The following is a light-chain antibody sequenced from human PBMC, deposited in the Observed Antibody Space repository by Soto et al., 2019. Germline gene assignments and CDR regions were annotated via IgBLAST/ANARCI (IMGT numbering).Light chain of an antibody. CDR2: GAS. J-gene: IGKJ5*01. CDR3: QQYGISST. Sequence: EIVLTQSPGTLSLSPGERATLSCRASQSVSSSYLAWYQQKPGQAPRLLIYGASSRATGIPDRFSGSGSGTDFTLTISRLEPEDFAVYYCQQYGISSTFGQGTRLEIK. CDR1: QSVSSSY. V-gene: IGKV3-20*01.